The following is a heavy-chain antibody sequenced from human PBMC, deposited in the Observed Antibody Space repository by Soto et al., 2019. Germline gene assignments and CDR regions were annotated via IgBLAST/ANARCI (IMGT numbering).Heavy chain of an antibody. CDR2: IYYSGST. CDR3: ARGPSSTVTTSEYNWFDP. CDR1: GGSISSGGYY. Sequence: SETLSLTCTVSGGSISSGGYYWSWIRQHPGKGLEWIGYIYYSGSTYYNPSLKSRVTISVDTSKNQFSLKLSSVTAADTAVYYCARGPSSTVTTSEYNWFDPWGQGTLVTVSS. J-gene: IGHJ5*02. V-gene: IGHV4-31*03. D-gene: IGHD4-17*01.